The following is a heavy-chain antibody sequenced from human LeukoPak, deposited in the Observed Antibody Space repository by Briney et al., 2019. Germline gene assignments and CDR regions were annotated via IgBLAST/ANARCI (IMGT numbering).Heavy chain of an antibody. Sequence: GGSLRLSCAASGFTFRTYSMNWVRQAPGKALEWVSHISSGSSTIDYADSVKGRFTISRDNAKNSLYLQMNSLRAEDTAVYYCARDTIAVTAQYYFDYWGQGTLVTVSS. D-gene: IGHD6-19*01. J-gene: IGHJ4*02. CDR3: ARDTIAVTAQYYFDY. CDR2: ISSGSSTI. CDR1: GFTFRTYS. V-gene: IGHV3-48*01.